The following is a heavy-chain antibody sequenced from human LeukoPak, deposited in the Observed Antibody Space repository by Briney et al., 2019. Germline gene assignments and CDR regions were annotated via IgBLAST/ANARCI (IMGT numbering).Heavy chain of an antibody. D-gene: IGHD6-13*01. J-gene: IGHJ5*02. CDR1: GYTFTGYY. CDR3: AHSSSWHVGGFDP. CDR2: MNPNSGNT. Sequence: ASVKVSCKASGYTFTGYYIHWVRQATGQGLEWMGWMNPNSGNTGYAQKFQGRVTITRNTSISTAYMELSSLRSEDTAVYYCAHSSSWHVGGFDPWGQGTLVTVSS. V-gene: IGHV1-8*03.